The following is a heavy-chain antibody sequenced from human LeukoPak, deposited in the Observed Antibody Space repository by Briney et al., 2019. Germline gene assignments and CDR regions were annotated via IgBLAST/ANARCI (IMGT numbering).Heavy chain of an antibody. CDR3: ASDYGSGSYP. CDR2: IIPIFGTA. CDR1: GGTFSSYA. D-gene: IGHD3-10*01. J-gene: IGHJ4*02. V-gene: IGHV1-69*05. Sequence: PVKVSCKASGGTFSSYAISWVRQAPGQGLEWMGGIIPIFGTANYAQKFQGRVTITTDESTSTAYMELSSLRSEDTAVYYCASDYGSGSYPWGQGTLVTVSS.